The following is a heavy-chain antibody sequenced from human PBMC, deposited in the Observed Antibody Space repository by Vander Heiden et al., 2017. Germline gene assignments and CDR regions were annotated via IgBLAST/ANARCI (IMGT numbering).Heavy chain of an antibody. Sequence: VQLGESGGGVVQPGRSLRLSCAASGFTFSSYGLHVVREGPGKGLEWVAVIWYDGSNKYYADSVKGRFTISRDNSKNTLYLQMNSLRAEDTAVYYCAREGGDCSGGSCYPYYYYYGMDVWGQGTTVTVSS. CDR1: GFTFSSYG. CDR2: IWYDGSNK. CDR3: AREGGDCSGGSCYPYYYYYGMDV. D-gene: IGHD2-15*01. J-gene: IGHJ6*02. V-gene: IGHV3-33*01.